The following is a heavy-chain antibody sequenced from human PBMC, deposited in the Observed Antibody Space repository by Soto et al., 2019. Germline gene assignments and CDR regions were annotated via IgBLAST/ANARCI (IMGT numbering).Heavy chain of an antibody. CDR1: GFTFSSSW. D-gene: IGHD5-12*01. CDR2: VSGDGSST. Sequence: TGGSLRLSCAASGFTFSSSWMHWVRQAPGKGLVWVSRVSGDGSSTNYADSVKGRFTISRDNAKNTLYLQMNSLRAEDAAVYYCIRDYTGSDDYWGQGTLVTVSS. J-gene: IGHJ4*02. CDR3: IRDYTGSDDY. V-gene: IGHV3-74*01.